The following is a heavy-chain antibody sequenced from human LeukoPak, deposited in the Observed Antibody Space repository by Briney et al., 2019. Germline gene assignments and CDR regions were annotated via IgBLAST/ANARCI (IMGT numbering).Heavy chain of an antibody. Sequence: GASVKVSCKASGYTFTSYAISWVRQAPGQGLEWMGGIIPIFGTANYAQKFQGRVTITADESTSTAYMELSSLRSEDTAVYYCVMDAAAGHYWGLGTLVTVSS. V-gene: IGHV1-69*13. D-gene: IGHD6-13*01. CDR3: VMDAAAGHY. J-gene: IGHJ4*02. CDR1: GYTFTSYA. CDR2: IIPIFGTA.